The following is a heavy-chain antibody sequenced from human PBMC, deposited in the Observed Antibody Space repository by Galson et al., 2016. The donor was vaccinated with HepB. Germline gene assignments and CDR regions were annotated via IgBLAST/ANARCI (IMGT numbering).Heavy chain of an antibody. CDR2: IYHTGTS. CDR1: GASINNSNW. CDR3: ARAAVVPGARMVFDP. J-gene: IGHJ5*02. Sequence: SETLSLTCTVSGASINNSNWWTWVRQAPGKGLEWIGEIYHTGTSNNNPFLNSRFTLSIDKSRNQFSLNLTSVSAADTAVYYCARAAVVPGARMVFDPWGQGMLVTASS. V-gene: IGHV4-4*02. D-gene: IGHD2-2*01.